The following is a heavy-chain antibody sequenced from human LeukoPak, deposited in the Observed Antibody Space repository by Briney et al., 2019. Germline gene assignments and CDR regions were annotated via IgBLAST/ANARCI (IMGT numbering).Heavy chain of an antibody. CDR1: GFTFSSYA. CDR3: AKWPEGATPKFHH. V-gene: IGHV3-23*01. J-gene: IGHJ4*02. Sequence: GGSLRLSCAASGFTFSSYAMSWVRQAPGKGLEAPGKGLEWVSTIIASGHATYYPDSVRGRFTISRDNSKSTLHLQMDSLRAEDSALYYCAKWPEGATPKFHHWGQGTLVTVSS. D-gene: IGHD1-26*01. CDR2: IIASGHAT.